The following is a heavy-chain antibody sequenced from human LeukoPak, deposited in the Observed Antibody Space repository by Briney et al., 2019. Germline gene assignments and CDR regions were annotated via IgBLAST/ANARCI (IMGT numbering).Heavy chain of an antibody. Sequence: AESLQISCKASGYSLINHWIGWVRQMPREGLDWRVIIYTGNADDTYSPSFQGQVTISADKSTTTVCLQWSRLKASETAMYYCARQGSYDNSGYSFDYWGQGTLVTVSS. CDR3: ARQGSYDNSGYSFDY. CDR1: GYSLINHW. J-gene: IGHJ4*02. V-gene: IGHV5-51*01. CDR2: IYTGNADD. D-gene: IGHD3-22*01.